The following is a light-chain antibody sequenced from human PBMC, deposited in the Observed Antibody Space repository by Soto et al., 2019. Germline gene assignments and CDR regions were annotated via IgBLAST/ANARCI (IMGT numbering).Light chain of an antibody. J-gene: IGKJ5*01. Sequence: DIQMTQSPSSLSASVGDRVTITCQASQDIKKNVNWYQQKPGKVPKVLIYDASTLETGVPSRFSGGGSETEFTLTISSLQSEDIATYFCQQFHDLPITFGQGTRLEIK. CDR3: QQFHDLPIT. CDR1: QDIKKN. V-gene: IGKV1-33*01. CDR2: DAS.